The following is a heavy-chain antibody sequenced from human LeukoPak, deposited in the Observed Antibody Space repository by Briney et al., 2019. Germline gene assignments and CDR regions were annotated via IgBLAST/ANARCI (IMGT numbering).Heavy chain of an antibody. CDR1: GFTFSSYG. CDR2: ISYDGSNK. CDR3: AKADGSGWYGLDY. D-gene: IGHD6-19*01. Sequence: GRSLRLSCAASGFTFSSYGMHWVRQAPGKGLEWVAVISYDGSNKYYADSVKGRFTISRDNSKNTLYLQMNSLRAEDTAVYYCAKADGSGWYGLDYWGQGTPVTVSS. V-gene: IGHV3-30*18. J-gene: IGHJ4*02.